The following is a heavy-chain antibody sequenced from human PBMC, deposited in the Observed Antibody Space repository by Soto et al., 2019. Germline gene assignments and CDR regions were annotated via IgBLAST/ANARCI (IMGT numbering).Heavy chain of an antibody. V-gene: IGHV4-39*01. CDR2: IHYTCRS. CDR3: AIHGARSYFYRYV. CDR1: VDSITSNSYH. J-gene: IGHJ6*03. D-gene: IGHD1-26*01. Sequence: HLQLQESGPVLVKPSETMSLTCTVSVDSITSNSYHWVRIRQPPGKGLEWIGNIHYTCRSYYNPHLKSRITMSVDTSRTHFALSASSVHATDPSVYHCAIHGARSYFYRYVWGKRTTVTVSS.